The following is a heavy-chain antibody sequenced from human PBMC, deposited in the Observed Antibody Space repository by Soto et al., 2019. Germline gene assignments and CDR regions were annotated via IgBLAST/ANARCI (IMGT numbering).Heavy chain of an antibody. J-gene: IGHJ6*02. V-gene: IGHV1-8*01. CDR3: ARLKTSYGMDV. CDR2: MNPNSGNT. CDR1: GYTFTSYD. Sequence: QVQLVQSGAEVKKPGASVKVSCKASGYTFTSYDINRVRQATGQGLEWMGWMNPNSGNTGYAQKFQGRVTMTRNTSTRTAFTELSRLISDYPAVYYCARLKTSYGMDVWGQGTTVTASS.